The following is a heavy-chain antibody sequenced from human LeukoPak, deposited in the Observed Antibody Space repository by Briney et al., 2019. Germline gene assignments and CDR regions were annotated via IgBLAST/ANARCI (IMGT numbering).Heavy chain of an antibody. Sequence: SETLSLTCAVSVYSISSGDYWGWIRQPPGKGLEWIGSIFNSGSTYYNPSLKSRVTISADTSKRHFSLKLTSVTAADTAVYYCARNRSEPLGNGGSFDYWGQGTLVTVSS. CDR2: IFNSGST. CDR1: VYSISSGDY. CDR3: ARNRSEPLGNGGSFDY. V-gene: IGHV4-38-2*01. D-gene: IGHD3-16*01. J-gene: IGHJ4*02.